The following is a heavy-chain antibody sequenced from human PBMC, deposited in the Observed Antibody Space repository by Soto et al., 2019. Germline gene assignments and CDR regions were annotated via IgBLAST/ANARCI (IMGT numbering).Heavy chain of an antibody. CDR1: GGTFNSYA. Sequence: QVQLVQSGAEVKKPGSSVKVSCKASGGTFNSYAISWVRQAPGQGLEWMGGIIPIFGTANYAQKFQGRVTITADESTSTDYMELSSPRSEDTAVYYCARDSGACSGGSCYSAFDIWGQGTLVTVSS. J-gene: IGHJ3*02. D-gene: IGHD2-15*01. CDR3: ARDSGACSGGSCYSAFDI. V-gene: IGHV1-69*12. CDR2: IIPIFGTA.